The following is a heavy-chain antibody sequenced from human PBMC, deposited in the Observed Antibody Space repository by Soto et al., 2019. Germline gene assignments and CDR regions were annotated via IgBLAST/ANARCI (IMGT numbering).Heavy chain of an antibody. V-gene: IGHV2-5*02. CDR3: AHCFGVAVMGYYHHAMDV. J-gene: IGHJ6*02. Sequence: SGPTLVNPTQTLTLTCTFSGFLLSTSGVGVACVRQPAGKALEWLALIYRDDDKRYSPSLKSRITITKDTSKNQVVLTLTNMDPVDTAKYSYAHCFGVAVMGYYHHAMDVRGQGTTVTVSS. CDR1: GFLLSTSGVG. D-gene: IGHD3-3*01. CDR2: IYRDDDK.